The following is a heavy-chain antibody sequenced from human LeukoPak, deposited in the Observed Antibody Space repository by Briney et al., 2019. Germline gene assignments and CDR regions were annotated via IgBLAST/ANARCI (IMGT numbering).Heavy chain of an antibody. CDR2: ISHTGST. CDR3: TRSAGWWSLDY. D-gene: IGHD2-8*02. Sequence: SETLSLTCTVSGDSISNSFWWSWVRQPPGKGLDWIGEISHTGSTKYNPSLKNRVTISRDSSKNQFSLKLNSVTAADTATYYCTRSAGWWSLDYWGQGALVTVSS. J-gene: IGHJ4*02. V-gene: IGHV4-4*02. CDR1: GDSISNSFW.